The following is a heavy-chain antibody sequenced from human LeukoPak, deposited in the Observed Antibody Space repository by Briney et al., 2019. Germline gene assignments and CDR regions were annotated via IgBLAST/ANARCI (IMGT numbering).Heavy chain of an antibody. V-gene: IGHV3-30*04. D-gene: IGHD3-22*01. Sequence: GGSLRLSCAASGFTFSSYAMHWVRQAPGKGLEWVAVISYDGSNKYYADSVKGRFTISRDNSKNTLYLQTNSLRAEDTAVYYCARDSYDSSGYQGYFDYWGQGTLVTVSS. CDR3: ARDSYDSSGYQGYFDY. J-gene: IGHJ4*02. CDR1: GFTFSSYA. CDR2: ISYDGSNK.